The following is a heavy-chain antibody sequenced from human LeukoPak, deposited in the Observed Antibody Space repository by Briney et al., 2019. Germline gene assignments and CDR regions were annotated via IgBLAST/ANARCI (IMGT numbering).Heavy chain of an antibody. J-gene: IGHJ5*02. Sequence: GGSLRLSCAASGFQFSSYEMNWVGQAPGKGLEWVSYISAGGTTTYYVDSVKGRFTISRDNTKSSLYLQMNSLRAEDTAVYYCASLWFDPWGQGSLVTVSS. CDR2: ISAGGTTT. CDR3: ASLWFDP. V-gene: IGHV3-48*03. CDR1: GFQFSSYE.